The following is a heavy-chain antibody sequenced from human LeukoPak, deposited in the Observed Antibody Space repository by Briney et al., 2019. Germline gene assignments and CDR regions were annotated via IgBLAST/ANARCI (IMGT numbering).Heavy chain of an antibody. CDR2: THTSGSP. V-gene: IGHV4-4*09. J-gene: IGHJ5*02. CDR1: GGSISGYY. Sequence: SETLSLTCTVSGGSISGYYCSWIRQAPGKGLEWIGYTHTSGSPDYSRSLKSRVTISLDTSKNHFSLMLSSVTAADTAVYFCARATQRYCSGTTCFPYWFDTWGQGTLATVSS. D-gene: IGHD2-2*01. CDR3: ARATQRYCSGTTCFPYWFDT.